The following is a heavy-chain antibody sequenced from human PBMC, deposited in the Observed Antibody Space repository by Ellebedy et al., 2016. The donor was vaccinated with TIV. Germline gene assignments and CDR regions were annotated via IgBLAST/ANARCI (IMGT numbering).Heavy chain of an antibody. CDR3: ANAGYSGYDLGG. CDR1: GFTFSTYG. V-gene: IGHV3-30*02. CDR2: IRYDGSNK. D-gene: IGHD5-12*01. J-gene: IGHJ4*02. Sequence: GESLKISCAASGFTFSTYGMHWVRQAPGKGLEWVAFIRYDGSNKNYADSVKGRFTISRDNAKKSLYLQMNSLRAEDTGVYYCANAGYSGYDLGGWGQGALVTVSS.